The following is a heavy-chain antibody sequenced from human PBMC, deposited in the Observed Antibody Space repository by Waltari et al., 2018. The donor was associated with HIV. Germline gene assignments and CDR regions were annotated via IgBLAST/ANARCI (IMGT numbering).Heavy chain of an antibody. CDR1: GFSFGDYA. Sequence: EEQLVESGGGLVNPGGSLRLSCEASGFSFGDYAMNWVRQAPGKGLGGMAYISSSSINIKYADSVRGRFTISRDNTQNSLSLQMNNLIDEDTADYFCARDTLNFFFGLDLWGHGTPVTVSS. CDR2: ISSSSINI. CDR3: ARDTLNFFFGLDL. V-gene: IGHV3-21*05. J-gene: IGHJ6*02.